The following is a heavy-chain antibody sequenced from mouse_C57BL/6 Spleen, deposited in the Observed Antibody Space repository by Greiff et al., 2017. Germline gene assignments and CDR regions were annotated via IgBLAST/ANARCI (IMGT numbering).Heavy chain of an antibody. D-gene: IGHD2-3*01. Sequence: QVQLKQSGAELAKPGASVKLSCKASGYTFTSYWMHWVKQRPGQGLEWIGYINPSSGYTRYNQKFKDKATLTADKSSSTAYMQLSSLTYEDSAVYYCARPIYDEGYFDYWGQGTTLTVSS. CDR2: INPSSGYT. V-gene: IGHV1-7*01. CDR1: GYTFTSYW. CDR3: ARPIYDEGYFDY. J-gene: IGHJ2*01.